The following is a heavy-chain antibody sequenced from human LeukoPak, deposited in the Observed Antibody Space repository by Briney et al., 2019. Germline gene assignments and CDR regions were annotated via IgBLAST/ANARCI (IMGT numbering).Heavy chain of an antibody. Sequence: SETLSLTCTVSGGSMSPYHWGWIRQPPGKGLEWTGYIYYSGSTNYNPSLKSRVTISVDTSKNQFSLKLRSVTVADTAVYYCAKRPGRSRASGFWGQGTLVTVSS. V-gene: IGHV4-59*12. CDR1: GGSMSPYH. CDR2: IYYSGST. CDR3: AKRPGRSRASGF. J-gene: IGHJ1*01. D-gene: IGHD1-1*01.